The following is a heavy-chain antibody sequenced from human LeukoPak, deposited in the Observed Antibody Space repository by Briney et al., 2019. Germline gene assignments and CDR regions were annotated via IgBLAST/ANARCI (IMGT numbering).Heavy chain of an antibody. D-gene: IGHD2-21*01. CDR2: IHASGRT. CDR3: ARDFGILVRAFDI. Sequence: SETLSLTCTVSGGSTTSGSYYWGWFRQPAGKGLEWIGHIHASGRTNYNPSLKSRVTISVDTTNNQFSLKLSSVTAADTAVYYCARDFGILVRAFDIWGQGTMVTVSS. V-gene: IGHV4-61*09. J-gene: IGHJ3*02. CDR1: GGSTTSGSYY.